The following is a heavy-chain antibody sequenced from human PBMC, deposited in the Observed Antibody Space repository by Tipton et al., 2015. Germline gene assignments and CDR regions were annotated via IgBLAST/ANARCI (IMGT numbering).Heavy chain of an antibody. CDR2: IDSSGRTI. Sequence: SLRLSCAASGFTFSNYYMSWIRQAPGKGLEWFSYIDSSGRTIYYTDSVKGRFIISRDNAQNSLFLQLNSLTAEDTAFYYCAREGSSWYFGVYWGQGTLVSVSS. J-gene: IGHJ4*02. V-gene: IGHV3-11*01. CDR3: AREGSSWYFGVY. D-gene: IGHD6-13*01. CDR1: GFTFSNYY.